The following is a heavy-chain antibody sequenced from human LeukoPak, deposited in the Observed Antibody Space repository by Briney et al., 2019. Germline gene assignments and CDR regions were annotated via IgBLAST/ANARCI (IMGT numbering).Heavy chain of an antibody. CDR1: GFTLSTYW. CDR3: ARDRGVYYDTSGMAGD. Sequence: GGSLRLSCAASGFTLSTYWMSWVRQAPGKGLEWVANIKQDGSRFFYVDSVKGRFTISRDNAKNSLYLQMNSLRAEDTAVYYCARDRGVYYDTSGMAGDWGQGTLVTVSS. V-gene: IGHV3-7*01. J-gene: IGHJ4*02. D-gene: IGHD3-22*01. CDR2: IKQDGSRF.